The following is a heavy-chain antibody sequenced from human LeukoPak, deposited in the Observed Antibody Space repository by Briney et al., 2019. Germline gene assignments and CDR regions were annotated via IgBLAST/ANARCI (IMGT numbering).Heavy chain of an antibody. V-gene: IGHV3-33*01. Sequence: GGSLRLSWAASGFTFSTYAMHWVRQAPGKGLEWVAVIWSDSTIKYYADSVRGRFTISRDNSKNTLYLQMSSLRAEDTAMYYCARDRLTTVTTFHFDYWGQGTLVTVSS. CDR3: ARDRLTTVTTFHFDY. CDR1: GFTFSTYA. J-gene: IGHJ4*02. CDR2: IWSDSTIK. D-gene: IGHD4-17*01.